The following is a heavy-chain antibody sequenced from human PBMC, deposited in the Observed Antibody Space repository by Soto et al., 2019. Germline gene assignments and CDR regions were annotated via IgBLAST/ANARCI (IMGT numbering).Heavy chain of an antibody. Sequence: SETLSLTCTVSGGSASSGSYYWSWIRQPPGKGLEWIGYIYYSGSTNYNPSLKSRVTISVDTSKNQFSLKLSSVTAADTAVYYCARVVGDGYNFLYYYYGMDVWGQGTTVTVSS. D-gene: IGHD5-12*01. CDR3: ARVVGDGYNFLYYYYGMDV. CDR2: IYYSGST. J-gene: IGHJ6*02. V-gene: IGHV4-61*01. CDR1: GGSASSGSYY.